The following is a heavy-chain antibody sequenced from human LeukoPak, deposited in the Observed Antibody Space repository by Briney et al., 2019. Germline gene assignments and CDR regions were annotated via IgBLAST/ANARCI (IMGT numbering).Heavy chain of an antibody. V-gene: IGHV1-69*13. CDR2: IIPIFGTA. Sequence: SVKVSCKASGGTFSSYAISWVRQAPGQGLEWMGGIIPIFGTANYAQKFQGRVTITADESTSTAYIELSSLRSEDTAVYYCARAGSSGYYSDWFDPWGQGTLVTVSS. D-gene: IGHD3-22*01. J-gene: IGHJ5*02. CDR1: GGTFSSYA. CDR3: ARAGSSGYYSDWFDP.